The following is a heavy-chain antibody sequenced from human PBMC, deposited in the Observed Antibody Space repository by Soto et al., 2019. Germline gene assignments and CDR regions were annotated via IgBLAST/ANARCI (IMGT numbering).Heavy chain of an antibody. CDR3: ARQRTSVVTQAYFDV. Sequence: ATLSLTGPHTGDSISRRTNYWGWIRRPPGKGLEWIGSIYYSESTYNNPSLRSRVSMSIDTSKDQFSLKLKSVTAADTALYFCARQRTSVVTQAYFDVWGPGSLVNV. J-gene: IGHJ4*02. D-gene: IGHD2-21*02. CDR2: IYYSEST. CDR1: GDSISRRTNY. V-gene: IGHV4-39*01.